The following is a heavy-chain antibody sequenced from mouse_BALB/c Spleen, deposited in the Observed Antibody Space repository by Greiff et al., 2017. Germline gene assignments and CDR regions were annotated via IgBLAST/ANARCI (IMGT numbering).Heavy chain of an antibody. CDR3: AREGLRPLYYFDY. V-gene: IGHV1-14*01. J-gene: IGHJ2*01. Sequence: EVQLQQSGPELVKPGASVKMSCKASGYTFTSYVMHWVKQKPGQGLEWIGYINPYNDGTKYNEKFKGKATLTSDKSSSTAYMELSSLTSEDSAVYYCAREGLRPLYYFDYRGQGTTLTVSS. CDR2: INPYNDGT. D-gene: IGHD1-2*01. CDR1: GYTFTSYV.